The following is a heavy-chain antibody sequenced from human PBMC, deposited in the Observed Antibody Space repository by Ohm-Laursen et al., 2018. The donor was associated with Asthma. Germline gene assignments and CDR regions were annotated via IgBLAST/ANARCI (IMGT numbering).Heavy chain of an antibody. CDR1: GFIVSTNY. J-gene: IGHJ4*02. CDR2: INSAGDT. CDR3: ARGGGRYLIDD. Sequence: SLRLSCAASGFIVSTNYMSWVRQAPGKGLEWVSLINSAGDTEYADSVKGRFTFSRDNSKNTLFLQMDSLRVEDTAVYYCARGGGRYLIDDWGQGTVVTVSS. D-gene: IGHD1-1*01. V-gene: IGHV3-53*01.